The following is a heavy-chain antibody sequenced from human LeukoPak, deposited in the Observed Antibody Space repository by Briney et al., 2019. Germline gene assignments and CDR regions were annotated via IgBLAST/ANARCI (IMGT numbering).Heavy chain of an antibody. V-gene: IGHV4-34*01. Sequence: SETLSLTCAVYGGSFSGYYWSWIRQPPGKGLEWIGEINHSGSTNYNPSLKSRVTMSVDTSKNQFSLKLSSVIAADTAVYYCARGLSAYCSGGSCYSDWFDPWGQGTLVTVSS. J-gene: IGHJ5*02. CDR2: INHSGST. CDR3: ARGLSAYCSGGSCYSDWFDP. D-gene: IGHD2-15*01. CDR1: GGSFSGYY.